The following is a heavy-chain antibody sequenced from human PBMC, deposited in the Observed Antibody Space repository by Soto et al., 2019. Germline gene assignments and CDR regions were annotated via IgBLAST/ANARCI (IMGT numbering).Heavy chain of an antibody. CDR1: GFTFSSYW. V-gene: IGHV3-74*01. CDR3: ARGLKGYYGVDV. CDR2: INSDESST. J-gene: IGHJ6*02. Sequence: EVQLVEPGGGLVQPGGSLRLSCAASGFTFSSYWMHWVRQAPGKGLVWVSRINSDESSTSYADSVKGRFTISRDNAKNTLYLQMNSLRAEDTAVYYCARGLKGYYGVDVWGQGTTVTVSS. D-gene: IGHD3-22*01.